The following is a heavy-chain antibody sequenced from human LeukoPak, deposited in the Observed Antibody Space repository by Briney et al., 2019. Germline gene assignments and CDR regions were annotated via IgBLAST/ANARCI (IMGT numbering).Heavy chain of an antibody. CDR2: IHHSGTT. CDR1: GASTSSGNW. CDR3: ATRDESRTDVTPCDH. D-gene: IGHD5-24*01. V-gene: IGHV4-4*02. Sequence: SETLSLTCGVSGASTSSGNWWTWVRQPPGKGLEWIGEIHHSGTTNYNPSLKPRVSISVDKSRNQFSLDLTSVTGAGTAVYYCATRDESRTDVTPCDHWGQGALVTVSS. J-gene: IGHJ4*02.